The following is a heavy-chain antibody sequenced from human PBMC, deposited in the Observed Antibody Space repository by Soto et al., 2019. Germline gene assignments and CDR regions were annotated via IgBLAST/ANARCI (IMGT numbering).Heavy chain of an antibody. V-gene: IGHV3-21*01. CDR2: ISSSSSYI. CDR1: GFTFSSYS. Sequence: GGSLRLSCAASGFTFSSYSMNWVRQAPGKGLEWVSSISSSSSYIYYADSVKGRFTISRDNAKNSLYLQMNSLRAEDTAVYYCASYRARRTYGGNSGWDYWGQGTLVTVSS. CDR3: ASYRARRTYGGNSGWDY. J-gene: IGHJ4*02. D-gene: IGHD4-17*01.